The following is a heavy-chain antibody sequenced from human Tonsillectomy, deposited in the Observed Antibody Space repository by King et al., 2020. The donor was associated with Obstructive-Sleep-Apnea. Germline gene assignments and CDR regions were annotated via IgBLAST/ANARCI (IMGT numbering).Heavy chain of an antibody. V-gene: IGHV3-23*04. CDR1: GLTFSSYA. D-gene: IGHD1-26*01. CDR3: AQDRLSGIYTGWDY. CDR2: ISGSGGIT. J-gene: IGHJ4*02. Sequence: QLVQSGGGLVQPRGSLRLSCAASGLTFSSYAMSWVRQAPGKGLEWVSAISGSGGITYYADSVKGRFTISRDNSKNTRYLQMNTLRAEDTAVYYCAQDRLSGIYTGWDYWGQGTVVTVSS.